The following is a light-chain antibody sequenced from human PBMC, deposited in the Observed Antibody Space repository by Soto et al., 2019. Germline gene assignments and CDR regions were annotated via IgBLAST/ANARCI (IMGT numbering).Light chain of an antibody. Sequence: DVVMTQSPLSLPVTLGQPASISCRSSQSLAYSDGNTYLNWFQQRPGQSPRRLIYKVSNRDSGVPDRYRGSGSVTDFTLKISRVEAEDVGVYYCMQGTHWPPYTFGQGTKLEIK. CDR1: QSLAYSDGNTY. CDR3: MQGTHWPPYT. V-gene: IGKV2-30*01. CDR2: KVS. J-gene: IGKJ2*01.